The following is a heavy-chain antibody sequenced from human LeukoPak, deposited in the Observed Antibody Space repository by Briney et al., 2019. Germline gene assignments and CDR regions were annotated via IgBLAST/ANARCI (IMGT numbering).Heavy chain of an antibody. CDR3: AKDWTTVVTPKGYYFDS. J-gene: IGHJ4*02. D-gene: IGHD4-23*01. V-gene: IGHV3-23*01. CDR1: GFSFNNYA. CDR2: ISTTGGST. Sequence: GGSLRLSCAASGFSFNNYAMSWVRQAPGKGLEWVSAISTTGGSTYYADSVKGRFTVSRDNSKNTLSLQMDSLRVEDTALYYSAKDWTTVVTPKGYYFDSWGQGTLVTVSS.